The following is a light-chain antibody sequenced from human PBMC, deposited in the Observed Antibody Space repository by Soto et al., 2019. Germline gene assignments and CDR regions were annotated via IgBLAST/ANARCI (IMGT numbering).Light chain of an antibody. V-gene: IGLV2-14*01. CDR1: SSDVGGYNY. Sequence: QSALTQPASVSGSPGQSITISCTGTSSDVGGYNYVSWYQQHPGKAPKLMIYEVSNRPSGVSNRFSGSKSGKTASLTISGLQAEDEADYYCSSYTSSSTGVFGGGTKVTVL. CDR3: SSYTSSSTGV. CDR2: EVS. J-gene: IGLJ3*02.